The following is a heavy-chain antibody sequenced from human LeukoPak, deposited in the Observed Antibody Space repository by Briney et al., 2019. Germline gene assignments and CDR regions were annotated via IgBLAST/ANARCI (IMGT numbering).Heavy chain of an antibody. Sequence: SVKVSCKASGGNFRDYGFHWVRQAPGQGLEWMGGMLPIFGTANYAQKFQGRVTITADESSNTASLDLSSLTSEDTAVYYCATDPNPYSSTSGYFDFWGQGTLVTVSS. CDR2: MLPIFGTA. V-gene: IGHV1-69*13. CDR3: ATDPNPYSSTSGYFDF. CDR1: GGNFRDYG. J-gene: IGHJ4*02. D-gene: IGHD6-13*01.